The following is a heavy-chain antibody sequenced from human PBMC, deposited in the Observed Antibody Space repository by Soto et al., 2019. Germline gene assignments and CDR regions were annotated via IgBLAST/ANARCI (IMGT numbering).Heavy chain of an antibody. Sequence: PGGSLRLSCAASGFTFSSYAMHWFRQAPGKGLEWMAVISYDGSNKYYADSVKGRFTISRDNSKNTLYLQMNSLRAEDTAVCYCAREGDGSGSYYRPLYYYYYYGMDVWGQGTTVTVSS. CDR1: GFTFSSYA. V-gene: IGHV3-30-3*01. CDR2: ISYDGSNK. J-gene: IGHJ6*02. CDR3: AREGDGSGSYYRPLYYYYYYGMDV. D-gene: IGHD3-10*01.